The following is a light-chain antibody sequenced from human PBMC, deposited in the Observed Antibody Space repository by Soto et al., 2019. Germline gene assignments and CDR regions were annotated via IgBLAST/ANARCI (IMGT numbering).Light chain of an antibody. CDR2: GAS. CDR3: QPYYNWPPLT. J-gene: IGKJ4*01. V-gene: IGKV3-15*01. Sequence: EIVMTQSPATLSVSPGERATLSCRASQSVSSNLAWYQQKPGQAPRLLIYGASTRATGIPARFSGSGSGTELTLSISSLQSEDFRFYYCQPYYNWPPLTFGGGTKVEIQ. CDR1: QSVSSN.